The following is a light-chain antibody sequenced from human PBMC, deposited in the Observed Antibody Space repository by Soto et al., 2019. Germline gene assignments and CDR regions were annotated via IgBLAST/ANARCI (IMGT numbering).Light chain of an antibody. Sequence: IVLTQSPGTLSLSPGERATLSCRASQSVSSSDLAWYQQKPGQAPRLLIYGASSRATGIPDRFSASGSGTDFTLSISSLEPEDFAVYYCQQRNGWPRTFGQGTKVDI. CDR3: QQRNGWPRT. CDR2: GAS. J-gene: IGKJ1*01. V-gene: IGKV3D-20*02. CDR1: QSVSSSD.